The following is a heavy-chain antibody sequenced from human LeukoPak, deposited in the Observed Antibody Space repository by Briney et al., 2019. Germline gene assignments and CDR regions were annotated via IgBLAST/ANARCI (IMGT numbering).Heavy chain of an antibody. CDR1: GFTFSSYS. Sequence: GSLRLSCAASGFTFSSYSMNWVRQAPGKGLEWVSYISSSSSTIYYADSVKGRFTISRDNAKNSLYLQMNSLRAEDTAVYYCARSRLVATDYWGQGTLVTVSS. V-gene: IGHV3-48*04. CDR3: ARSRLVATDY. J-gene: IGHJ4*02. CDR2: ISSSSSTI. D-gene: IGHD5-12*01.